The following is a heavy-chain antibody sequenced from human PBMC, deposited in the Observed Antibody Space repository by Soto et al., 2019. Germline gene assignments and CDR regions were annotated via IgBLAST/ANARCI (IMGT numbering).Heavy chain of an antibody. J-gene: IGHJ4*02. CDR3: ARLVVVPPVANV. V-gene: IGHV4-39*01. CDR2: VFYDGTT. Sequence: SETLSLTCTVSGGAINTNNYYWGWVRQAPGKGPEWIGSVFYDGTTYYSPSLKSRVTISLATSRTQFSLKLNSVTAADTAVYYCARLVVVPPVANVWGPGTLVTVSS. D-gene: IGHD2-2*01. CDR1: GGAINTNNYY.